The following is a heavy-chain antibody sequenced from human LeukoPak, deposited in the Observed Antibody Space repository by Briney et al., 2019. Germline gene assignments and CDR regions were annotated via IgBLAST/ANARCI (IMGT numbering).Heavy chain of an antibody. CDR3: AKDLYYYDSSGYHDY. Sequence: GGSLRLSCAASGFTFSSYGMHWVHQAPGKGLEWVAVISYDGSNKYYADSVKGRFTISRDNSKNTLYLQMNSLRAEDTAVYYCAKDLYYYDSSGYHDYWGQGTLVTVSS. CDR1: GFTFSSYG. J-gene: IGHJ4*02. V-gene: IGHV3-30*18. CDR2: ISYDGSNK. D-gene: IGHD3-22*01.